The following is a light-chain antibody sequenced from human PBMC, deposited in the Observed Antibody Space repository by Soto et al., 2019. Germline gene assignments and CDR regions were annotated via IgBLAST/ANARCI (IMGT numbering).Light chain of an antibody. V-gene: IGKV1-39*01. CDR1: QSISSY. CDR3: QQSYSTPSIT. Sequence: DIQMTQSPSPLSASLGDRFTITCLSSQSISSYLNWYQQKPGKAPKLLIYAASSLQSGVPSRFSGSGSGTDFTLTISSLQPEDFATYYCQQSYSTPSITFGQGTRLEIK. CDR2: AAS. J-gene: IGKJ5*01.